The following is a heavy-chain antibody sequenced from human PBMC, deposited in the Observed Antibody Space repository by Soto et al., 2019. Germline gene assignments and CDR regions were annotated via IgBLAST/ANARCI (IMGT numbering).Heavy chain of an antibody. D-gene: IGHD2-2*02. CDR2: IYPGDSDT. CDR1: GYSFTNYW. CDR3: ARPWCSGATCYRGVDYGMDV. V-gene: IGHV5-51*07. J-gene: IGHJ6*02. Sequence: GASLKISCKGSGYSFTNYWIGWVHQMPGRGLEWMGIIYPGDSDTRYNPSFEGQVTISADKSISTAYLQWSSLKASDTAIYYCARPWCSGATCYRGVDYGMDVWGQGTTVTV.